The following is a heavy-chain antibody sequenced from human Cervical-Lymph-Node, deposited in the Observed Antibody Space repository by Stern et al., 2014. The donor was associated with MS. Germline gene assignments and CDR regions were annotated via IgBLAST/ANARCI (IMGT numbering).Heavy chain of an antibody. D-gene: IGHD3-9*01. V-gene: IGHV4-61*02. Sequence: DQLVESGPGLVKPSQTLSLTCTVSGGSISSGNYYWSWIRQPAGEGLEWIGRIYSSGSTQYNPPLKSRVTISAATSTHQFSLRLSSVTAADTAVYYCARGNYDVLTDNGGHGFDIWGQGTMVTVSS. CDR1: GGSISSGNYY. CDR2: IYSSGST. J-gene: IGHJ3*02. CDR3: ARGNYDVLTDNGGHGFDI.